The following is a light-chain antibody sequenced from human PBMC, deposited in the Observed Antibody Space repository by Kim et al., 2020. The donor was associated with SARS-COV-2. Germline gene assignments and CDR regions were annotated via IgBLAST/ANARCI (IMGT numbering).Light chain of an antibody. Sequence: EPASTSCRSSQSLLHTDEYPYLEWYVQKPGQSPQLLIYLASHRASGVPDRFSGSASGTDFTLKISRVEAEDVGVYYCMQALQTITFGQGTRLEIK. CDR1: QSLLHTDEYPY. J-gene: IGKJ5*01. CDR3: MQALQTIT. CDR2: LAS. V-gene: IGKV2-28*01.